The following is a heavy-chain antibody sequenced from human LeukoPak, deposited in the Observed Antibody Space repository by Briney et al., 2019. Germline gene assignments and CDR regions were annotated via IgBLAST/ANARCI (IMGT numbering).Heavy chain of an antibody. J-gene: IGHJ4*02. Sequence: GESLKISCKGSGYNFPNYWIGWVRQMPGKGLEWMGFINPGDSATIYSPSFQGQVTMSADKSISTAFLQWTSLKASDTATYYCARGQIWGSQTPDFDYWGQGTLVTVSS. CDR1: GYNFPNYW. CDR3: ARGQIWGSQTPDFDY. V-gene: IGHV5-51*01. D-gene: IGHD7-27*01. CDR2: INPGDSAT.